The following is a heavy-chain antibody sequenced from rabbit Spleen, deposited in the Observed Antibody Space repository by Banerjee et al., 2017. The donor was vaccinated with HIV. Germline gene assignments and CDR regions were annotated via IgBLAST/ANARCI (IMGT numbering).Heavy chain of an antibody. V-gene: IGHV1S40*01. CDR3: ASSDADYTGYGYGTLDL. Sequence: QSLEESGGDLVKPEGSLTLTCKASGFSFSNKAVMCWVRQAPGKGLEWIACINAVTGKAVYASWAKGRFTFSKTSSTTVTLQMTSLTAADTATYFCASSDADYTGYGYGTLDLWGPGTLVTVS. D-gene: IGHD7-1*01. CDR2: INAVTGKA. CDR1: GFSFSNKAV. J-gene: IGHJ6*01.